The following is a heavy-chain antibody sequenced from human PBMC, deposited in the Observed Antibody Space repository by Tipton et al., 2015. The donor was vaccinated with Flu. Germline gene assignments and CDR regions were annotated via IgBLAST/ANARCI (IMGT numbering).Heavy chain of an antibody. CDR3: ASTSNHGRTIEPNFDY. V-gene: IGHV4-4*07. CDR2: VYASGST. J-gene: IGHJ4*02. D-gene: IGHD1-14*01. CDR1: GGSMSSYY. Sequence: LSLTCAVSGGSMSSYYWSWIRQPAGKGLEWIGRVYASGSTTYNPSLKSRVTMSVDTSKNQFSLKLSSVTAADTAVYYCASTSNHGRTIEPNFDYWGQGTLVTVSA.